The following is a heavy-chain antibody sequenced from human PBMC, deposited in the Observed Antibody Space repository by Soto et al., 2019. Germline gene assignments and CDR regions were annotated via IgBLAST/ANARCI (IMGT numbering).Heavy chain of an antibody. V-gene: IGHV3-11*03. CDR2: ISSSSSYT. CDR3: ATIKLGSNRLDY. J-gene: IGHJ4*02. D-gene: IGHD3-10*01. CDR1: GYTVSSNY. Sequence: GGSLRLSCAAAGYTVSSNYMSWVRQAPGKGLEWVSYISSSSSYTNYADSVKGRFTISRDNAKNSLYLQMNSLTAADTAVYYCATIKLGSNRLDYWGQGTLVTVSS.